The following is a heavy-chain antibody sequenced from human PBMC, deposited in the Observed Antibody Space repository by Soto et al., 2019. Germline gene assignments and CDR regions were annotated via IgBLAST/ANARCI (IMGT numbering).Heavy chain of an antibody. CDR1: GYRFISSD. Sequence: QVQLVQSGAEVKKPGASVKVSCKASGYRFISSDFNWVRQAPGQGLACSGWLHPNSGHAGYAEKAQGTITMTRNTSISSAYMELSSLPSEDTAVYFCARGGVVRGLLRRLDPWCQGTLVTFSA. D-gene: IGHD3-10*01. V-gene: IGHV1-8*01. CDR2: LHPNSGHA. J-gene: IGHJ5*02. CDR3: ARGGVVRGLLRRLDP.